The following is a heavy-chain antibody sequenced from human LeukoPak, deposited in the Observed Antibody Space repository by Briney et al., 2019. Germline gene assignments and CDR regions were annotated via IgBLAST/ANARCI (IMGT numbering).Heavy chain of an antibody. CDR3: ARVAGSGYDSLGYFFDY. Sequence: GASVKVSCKASGYAFTSNYMHWVRQAPGQGFEWMGIINPNGGSTNYAQKFQGRVTMASDTSTSTVYMELSSLRSDDTAVYYCARVAGSGYDSLGYFFDYRGQGTQVTVSP. D-gene: IGHD5-12*01. V-gene: IGHV1-46*01. J-gene: IGHJ4*02. CDR1: GYAFTSNY. CDR2: INPNGGST.